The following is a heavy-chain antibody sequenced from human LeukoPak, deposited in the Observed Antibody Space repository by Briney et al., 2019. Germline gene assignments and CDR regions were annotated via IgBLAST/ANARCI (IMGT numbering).Heavy chain of an antibody. Sequence: GGSLRLSCAVSGFTFGEYAMSWVRQAPGKGLEWVSGINWNGDSTGFADSVRGRFTFSRDNVKNSLYLQMNSLRVEDTGLYYCARDSGELDYWGQGTLVTVSS. CDR3: ARDSGELDY. CDR2: INWNGDST. V-gene: IGHV3-20*04. CDR1: GFTFGEYA. J-gene: IGHJ4*02. D-gene: IGHD3-10*01.